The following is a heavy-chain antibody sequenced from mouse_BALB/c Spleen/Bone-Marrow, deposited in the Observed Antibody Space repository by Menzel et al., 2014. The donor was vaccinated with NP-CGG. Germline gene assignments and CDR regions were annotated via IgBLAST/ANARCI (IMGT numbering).Heavy chain of an antibody. CDR3: TRGYDYFDY. J-gene: IGHJ2*01. D-gene: IGHD2-14*01. CDR2: IYPFDSYT. Sequence: VQVVESGAELVRPGASVKLSCKASGYTFTNYWINWAKQRPGQGLEWIGNIYPFDSYTNYNQKLKDKATLTVDKSSSTAYMQHDSPTSEDSAVYYCTRGYDYFDYWGQGTTLTVSS. V-gene: IGHV1-69*02. CDR1: GYTFTNYW.